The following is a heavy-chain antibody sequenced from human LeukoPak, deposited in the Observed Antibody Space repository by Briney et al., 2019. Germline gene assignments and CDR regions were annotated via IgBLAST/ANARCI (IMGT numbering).Heavy chain of an antibody. D-gene: IGHD3-10*01. V-gene: IGHV3-23*01. CDR3: AKGSITMVRGVIKDY. CDR1: GFTFSSYA. CDR2: ISGSGGST. Sequence: PGGSLRLSCAASGFTFSSYAMSWVRQAPGKGLEWVSAISGSGGSTYYADAVKGRFTIPRDNSKNTLYLQMNSLRAEDTAVYYCAKGSITMVRGVIKDYWGQGTLVTVSS. J-gene: IGHJ4*02.